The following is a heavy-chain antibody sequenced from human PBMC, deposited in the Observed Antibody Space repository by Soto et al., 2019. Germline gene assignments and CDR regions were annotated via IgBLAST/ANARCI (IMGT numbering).Heavy chain of an antibody. Sequence: GGSLRLSCAASGFTFSSYGMHWVRQAPGKGLEWVAVIWYDGSNKYYADSVKGRFTISRDNSKNTLYLQMNSLRAEDTAVYYCAKDITSITIFGVVILSWFDPWGQGTLVTVSS. CDR2: IWYDGSNK. J-gene: IGHJ5*02. V-gene: IGHV3-30*02. CDR3: AKDITSITIFGVVILSWFDP. CDR1: GFTFSSYG. D-gene: IGHD3-3*01.